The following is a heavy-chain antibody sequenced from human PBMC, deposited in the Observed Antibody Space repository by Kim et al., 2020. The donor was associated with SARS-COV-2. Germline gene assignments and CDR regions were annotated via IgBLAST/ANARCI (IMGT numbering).Heavy chain of an antibody. D-gene: IGHD4-4*01. Sequence: GGSLRLSCAASGFTFSSYSMNWVRQAPGKGLEWVSSISSSSSYIYYADSVKGRFTISRDNAKNSLYLQMNSLRAEDTAVYYCARDATYSNYGPGFDYWGQGTLVTVSS. CDR1: GFTFSSYS. J-gene: IGHJ4*02. CDR2: ISSSSSYI. V-gene: IGHV3-21*01. CDR3: ARDATYSNYGPGFDY.